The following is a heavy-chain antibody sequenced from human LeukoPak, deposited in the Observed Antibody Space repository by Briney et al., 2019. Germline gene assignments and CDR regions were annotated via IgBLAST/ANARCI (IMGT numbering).Heavy chain of an antibody. CDR2: IYYSGST. V-gene: IGHV4-39*01. Sequence: SETLSLTCSVSGGSLSSSSYYWRWLRQPPGKGLEWLGSIYYSGSTYYNPSLKSRVTISVDTSKNHFSLKLSSVTAADTAVYYCARHWGSTSSGVDYWGQGTLVTVSS. CDR3: ARHWGSTSSGVDY. D-gene: IGHD2-2*01. CDR1: GGSLSSSSYY. J-gene: IGHJ4*02.